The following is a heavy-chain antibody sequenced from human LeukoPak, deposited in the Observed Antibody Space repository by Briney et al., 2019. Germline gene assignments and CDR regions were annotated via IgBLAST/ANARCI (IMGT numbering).Heavy chain of an antibody. Sequence: SETLSLTCSVSDDSLSTHYWTWIRQPPGKGLEWIGYISSIGSTNYNPSLKSRVTISVDTSKKQFSLKLTSVTPADTAVYYCARDSSTVAKGFDIWGQGTMVTVSS. CDR2: ISSIGST. CDR3: ARDSSTVAKGFDI. V-gene: IGHV4-59*11. J-gene: IGHJ3*02. D-gene: IGHD4-17*01. CDR1: DDSLSTHY.